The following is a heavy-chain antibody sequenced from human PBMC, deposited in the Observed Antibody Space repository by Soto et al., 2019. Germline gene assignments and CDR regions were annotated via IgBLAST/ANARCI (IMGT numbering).Heavy chain of an antibody. CDR2: IIPLFGTA. J-gene: IGHJ6*02. V-gene: IGHV1-69*01. CDR3: ARAGSNCGSDCYLSMDV. D-gene: IGHD2-21*02. Sequence: VKVSCKASGGTFSSYAISWVRQANRQGPEWMGEIIPLFGTANYVEKFQGRVTIIADESTSTAYMELSSLRSEDTAVYYCARAGSNCGSDCYLSMDVWGQGTTVTVSS. CDR1: GGTFSSYA.